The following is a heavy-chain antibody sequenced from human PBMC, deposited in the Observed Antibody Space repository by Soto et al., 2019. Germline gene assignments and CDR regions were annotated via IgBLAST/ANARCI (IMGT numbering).Heavy chain of an antibody. CDR1: GGSISSYY. CDR3: ARVDCSGTSCYWYWFDP. CDR2: IYYSGST. V-gene: IGHV4-59*01. Sequence: LSLTCTVSGGSISSYYWSWIRQPPGKGLEWIGYIYYSGSTNYNPSLKSRVTISVDTSKNQFSLKLSSVTAADTAVYYCARVDCSGTSCYWYWFDPWGQGTLVTVSS. D-gene: IGHD2-2*01. J-gene: IGHJ5*02.